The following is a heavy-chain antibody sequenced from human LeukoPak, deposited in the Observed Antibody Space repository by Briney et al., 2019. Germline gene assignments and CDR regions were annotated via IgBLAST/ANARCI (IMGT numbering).Heavy chain of an antibody. Sequence: GGSLRLSCTASGFTFSNFWMGWVRQAPGKGLEWVANIKQDETEKFYLGSVKGRFTISRDDSKNTLYLQMDSLRAEDTAVYYCARDSVGVPTDFDYWGQGTLVTVSS. CDR3: ARDSVGVPTDFDY. CDR1: GFTFSNFW. D-gene: IGHD1-26*01. CDR2: IKQDETEK. J-gene: IGHJ4*02. V-gene: IGHV3-7*01.